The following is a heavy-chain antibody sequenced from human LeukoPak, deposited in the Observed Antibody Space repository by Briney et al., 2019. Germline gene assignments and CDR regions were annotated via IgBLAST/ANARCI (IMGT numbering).Heavy chain of an antibody. D-gene: IGHD2-2*01. CDR3: ARVPVPAASFDY. CDR1: GGSISSGDYY. V-gene: IGHV4-30-4*08. CDR2: IYYGGST. J-gene: IGHJ4*02. Sequence: PSQTLSLTCTVSGGSISSGDYYWSWIRQPPGKGLEWIGYIYYGGSTYYNPSLKSRVTISVDTSKNQFSLKLSSVTAADTAVYYCARVPVPAASFDYWGQGTLVTVSS.